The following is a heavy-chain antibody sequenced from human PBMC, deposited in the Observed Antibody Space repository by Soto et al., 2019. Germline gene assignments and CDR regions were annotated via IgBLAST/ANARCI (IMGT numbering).Heavy chain of an antibody. V-gene: IGHV1-3*01. J-gene: IGHJ1*01. Sequence: ASVKVSCKASGYTFTSYAMHWVRQAPGQRLEWMGWINAGNGNTKYSQKFQGRVTITRDTSASTAYMELSSLRSEDTAVYYCARDGWACSSTSCYVEYFRHWGQGTLVTVS. CDR1: GYTFTSYA. CDR2: INAGNGNT. CDR3: ARDGWACSSTSCYVEYFRH. D-gene: IGHD2-2*01.